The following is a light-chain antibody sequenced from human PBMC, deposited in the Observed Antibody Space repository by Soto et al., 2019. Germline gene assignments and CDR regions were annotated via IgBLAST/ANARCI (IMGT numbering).Light chain of an antibody. J-gene: IGLJ2*01. CDR3: QSYDSSLSGSV. CDR1: SSNIGAGYD. V-gene: IGLV1-40*01. CDR2: GNN. Sequence: QSVLTQPPSVSGAPGHRVTISCTGSSSNIGAGYDVHWYQQLPGTAPKLLMYGNNNRPSGVPDRFSGSKSGTSASLAITGLQAEDEADYYCQSYDSSLSGSVFGGGTKVTVL.